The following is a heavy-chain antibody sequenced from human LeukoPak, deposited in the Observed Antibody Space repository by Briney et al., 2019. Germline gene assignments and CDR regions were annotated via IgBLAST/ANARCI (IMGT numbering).Heavy chain of an antibody. CDR2: FDPEDGET. CDR1: GYTLTELS. J-gene: IGHJ4*02. D-gene: IGHD3-22*01. Sequence: GASVKVSCKVSGYTLTELSMHWVRQAPGKGLEWMGGFDPEDGETIYAQKFQGRVTMTEDASTDTAYMELSSLRSEDTAVYYCATVGRVDYYDSSGYYSPWDYWGQGTLVTVSS. V-gene: IGHV1-24*01. CDR3: ATVGRVDYYDSSGYYSPWDY.